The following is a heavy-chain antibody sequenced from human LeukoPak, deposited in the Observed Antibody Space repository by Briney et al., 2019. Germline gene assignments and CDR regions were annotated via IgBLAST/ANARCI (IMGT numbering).Heavy chain of an antibody. CDR1: GYTFTSYD. CDR2: INPSGGST. V-gene: IGHV1-46*01. D-gene: IGHD3-22*01. J-gene: IGHJ4*02. Sequence: ASVKVSCKASGYTFTSYDINWVRQAPGQGLEWMGIINPSGGSTSYAQKFQGRVTMTRDTSTSTVYMELSSLRSEDTAVYYCARWDSPLDYWGQGTLVTVSS. CDR3: ARWDSPLDY.